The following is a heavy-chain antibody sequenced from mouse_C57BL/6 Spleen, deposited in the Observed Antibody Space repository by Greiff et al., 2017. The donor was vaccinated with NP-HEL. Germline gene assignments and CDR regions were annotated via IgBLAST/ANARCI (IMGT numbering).Heavy chain of an antibody. D-gene: IGHD1-1*01. CDR2: INPNNGGT. CDR3: ARDTTVVAFRYFDV. CDR1: GYTFTDYY. V-gene: IGHV1-26*01. J-gene: IGHJ1*03. Sequence: VQLKQSGPELVKPGASVKISCKASGYTFTDYYMNWVKQSHGKSLEWIGDINPNNGGTSYNQKFKGKATLTVDKSSSTAYMELRSLTSEDSAVYYCARDTTVVAFRYFDVWGTGTTVTVSS.